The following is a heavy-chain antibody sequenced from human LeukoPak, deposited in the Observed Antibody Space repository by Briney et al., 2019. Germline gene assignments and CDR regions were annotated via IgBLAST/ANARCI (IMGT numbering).Heavy chain of an antibody. Sequence: PSETLSLTCTDSGGSISSYYWSWIRQPPGKGMKWIGYIYYSGSTNYNPCLKSRVTISVDTSKNQFSLKLTSVTAADTAVYYCARVKRGIAAAGSMNWFDPWGQGTLVTVSS. J-gene: IGHJ5*02. CDR1: GGSISSYY. CDR2: IYYSGST. V-gene: IGHV4-59*01. CDR3: ARVKRGIAAAGSMNWFDP. D-gene: IGHD6-13*01.